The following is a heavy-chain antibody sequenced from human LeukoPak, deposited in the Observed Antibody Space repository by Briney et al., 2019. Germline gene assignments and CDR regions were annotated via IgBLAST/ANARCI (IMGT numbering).Heavy chain of an antibody. Sequence: GESPKISCKGSGYSFPSYWIGWVRQMPGKGLEWMAIIYPDDSDTRYSPSFQGQITISADKSIDTAYLQWNSLKASDSAMYYCARLGCSSTSCYDVWGKGTTVTVSS. D-gene: IGHD2-2*01. CDR2: IYPDDSDT. CDR1: GYSFPSYW. CDR3: ARLGCSSTSCYDV. V-gene: IGHV5-51*01. J-gene: IGHJ6*04.